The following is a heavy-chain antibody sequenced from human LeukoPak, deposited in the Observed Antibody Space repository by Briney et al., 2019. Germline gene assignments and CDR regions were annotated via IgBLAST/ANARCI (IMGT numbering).Heavy chain of an antibody. J-gene: IGHJ4*02. CDR3: ARDATVAAAGTGFDY. D-gene: IGHD6-13*01. CDR1: GGSISSSNW. CDR2: IYHSGST. Sequence: PSETLSLTCAVSGGSISSSNWWSWVRQPPGKGLEWIGEIYHSGSTNYNPSLKSRVTISVDKSKNQFSLKLSSVTAADTAVYYCARDATVAAAGTGFDYWGQGTLVTVSS. V-gene: IGHV4-4*02.